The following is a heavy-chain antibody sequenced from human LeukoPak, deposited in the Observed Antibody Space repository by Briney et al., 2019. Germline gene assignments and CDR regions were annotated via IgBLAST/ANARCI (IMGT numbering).Heavy chain of an antibody. CDR2: INPNSGGT. CDR3: ARRVGSSSGYSFDY. V-gene: IGHV1-2*06. J-gene: IGHJ4*02. Sequence: ASVKVSCKASGYTFTDYYIHWVRQRQAPGQGLEWMGRINPNSGGTNYAQKFQGRVTMTRDTSISTASMELSSLSSDDTAVYFCARRVGSSSGYSFDYWGQGTLVPVSS. CDR1: GYTFTDYY. D-gene: IGHD5-12*01.